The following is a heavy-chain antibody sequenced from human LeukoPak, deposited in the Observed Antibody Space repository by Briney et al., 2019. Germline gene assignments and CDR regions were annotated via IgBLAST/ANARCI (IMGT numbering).Heavy chain of an antibody. V-gene: IGHV3-74*01. Sequence: GGSLRLSCAASGFTFSSYWMHWVRQAPGKGLVWVSRINSDGSSTSYADSVKGRFTISRDNAKNTLYLQMNSLRAEDTAVYYCARGGGSGSYYDLDYWGQGTLVTVSS. CDR3: ARGGGSGSYYDLDY. CDR1: GFTFSSYW. CDR2: INSDGSST. D-gene: IGHD3-10*01. J-gene: IGHJ4*02.